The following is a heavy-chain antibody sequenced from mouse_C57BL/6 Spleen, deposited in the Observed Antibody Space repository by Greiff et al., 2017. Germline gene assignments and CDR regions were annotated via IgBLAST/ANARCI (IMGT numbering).Heavy chain of an antibody. CDR3: ARETTVVAMDYFDY. J-gene: IGHJ2*01. D-gene: IGHD1-1*01. Sequence: EVKLMESGPGLVKPSQSLSLTCSVTGYSITSGYYWNWIRQFPGNKLEWMGYISYDGSNNYNPSLKNRISITRDTSKNQFFLKLNSVTTEDTATYYCARETTVVAMDYFDYWGQGTTLTVSS. V-gene: IGHV3-6*01. CDR2: ISYDGSN. CDR1: GYSITSGYY.